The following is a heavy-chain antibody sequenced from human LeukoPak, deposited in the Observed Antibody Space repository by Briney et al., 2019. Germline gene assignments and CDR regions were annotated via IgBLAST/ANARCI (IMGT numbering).Heavy chain of an antibody. CDR3: ERDNGPSNGGFDI. D-gene: IGHD2-8*01. CDR1: GGSISSYY. Sequence: SETLSLTCTVSGGSISSYYWSWIRQPPGKGLEWIGHIYYSGNTNYNPSLKSRVTISVGTSKNQFSLKLSSVTAADTAVYYCERDNGPSNGGFDIWGQGTMVTVSS. J-gene: IGHJ3*02. V-gene: IGHV4-59*01. CDR2: IYYSGNT.